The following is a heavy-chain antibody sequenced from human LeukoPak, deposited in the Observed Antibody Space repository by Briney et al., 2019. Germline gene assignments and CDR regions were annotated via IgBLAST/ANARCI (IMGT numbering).Heavy chain of an antibody. D-gene: IGHD2-15*01. CDR2: TSSDGSDQ. J-gene: IGHJ4*02. Sequence: GGSLRPSCAASGFTFSRYALHWVRQAPGKGLEWVALTSSDGSDQYYADFVKGRFTISKDKSKNTLYLQMNSLKIEDTAVYYCARGSVGTPPPFDFWGQGTLVTVSS. V-gene: IGHV3-30-3*01. CDR1: GFTFSRYA. CDR3: ARGSVGTPPPFDF.